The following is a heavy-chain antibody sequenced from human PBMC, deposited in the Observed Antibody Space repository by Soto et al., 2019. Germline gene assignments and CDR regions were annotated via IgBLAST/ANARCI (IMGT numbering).Heavy chain of an antibody. CDR1: GYTFTSYG. V-gene: IGHV1-18*01. D-gene: IGHD6-13*01. Sequence: ASVKVSCKASGYTFTSYGISWVRQAPGQGLEWMGWISAYNGNTNYAQKLQGRVTMTTDTSTSTAYMELRSLRSDDTAVYFCARDLFEGSSWYIVGYYYGMDVWGQGTTVTVSS. CDR3: ARDLFEGSSWYIVGYYYGMDV. J-gene: IGHJ6*02. CDR2: ISAYNGNT.